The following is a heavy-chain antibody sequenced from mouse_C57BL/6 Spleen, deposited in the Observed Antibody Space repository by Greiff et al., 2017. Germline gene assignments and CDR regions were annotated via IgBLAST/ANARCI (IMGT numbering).Heavy chain of an antibody. CDR2: IDPENGDT. CDR1: GFNIKDDY. Sequence: VQLQQSGAELVRPGASVKLSCTASGFNIKDDYMHWVKQRPEQGLEWIGWIDPENGDTEYASKFQGKATITADTSSNTAYLQLSSLTSADTAVYYCTTREYGNYDYWGQGTTLTVSS. J-gene: IGHJ2*01. CDR3: TTREYGNYDY. D-gene: IGHD2-10*02. V-gene: IGHV14-4*01.